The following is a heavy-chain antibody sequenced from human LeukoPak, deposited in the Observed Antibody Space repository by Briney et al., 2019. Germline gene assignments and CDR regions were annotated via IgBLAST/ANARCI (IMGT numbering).Heavy chain of an antibody. Sequence: PGGSLRLSCAASGFTFGDYAMSWVRQAPGKGLEWVSALSGSGIITYYADSVKGRFTISRDNSRNTLYLQINSLRAEDTAIYYCARDRLGATLYFDCWGLGTLVTVSS. CDR2: LSGSGIIT. J-gene: IGHJ4*02. CDR1: GFTFGDYA. V-gene: IGHV3-23*01. CDR3: ARDRLGATLYFDC. D-gene: IGHD1-26*01.